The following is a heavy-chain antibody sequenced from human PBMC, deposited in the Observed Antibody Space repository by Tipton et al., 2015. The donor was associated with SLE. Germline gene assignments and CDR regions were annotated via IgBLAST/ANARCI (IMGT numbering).Heavy chain of an antibody. V-gene: IGHV3-30*04. Sequence: RSLRLSCAASGFTFSNYAIHWVRQAPGKGLEWVAVISYDGSNKYYADSVKGRFTISRDNAKNTLYLQMNSLRAEDTAVYYCASGIAVAPDYWGQGTLVTVSS. CDR3: ASGIAVAPDY. CDR1: GFTFSNYA. D-gene: IGHD6-19*01. J-gene: IGHJ4*02. CDR2: ISYDGSNK.